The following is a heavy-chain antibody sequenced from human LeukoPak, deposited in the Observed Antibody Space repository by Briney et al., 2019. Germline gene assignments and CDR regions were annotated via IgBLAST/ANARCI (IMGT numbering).Heavy chain of an antibody. Sequence: SETLSLTCAVYGGSFSGYYWSWIRQPPGKGLEWIGEINHSGSTNYNPSLKSRVTISVDTSKNQFSLQLNSVTPEDTAVYYCARDLGDTAMVTHPPYYYYGMDVWGQGTTVTVSS. CDR3: ARDLGDTAMVTHPPYYYYGMDV. J-gene: IGHJ6*02. CDR2: INHSGST. CDR1: GGSFSGYY. D-gene: IGHD5-18*01. V-gene: IGHV4-34*01.